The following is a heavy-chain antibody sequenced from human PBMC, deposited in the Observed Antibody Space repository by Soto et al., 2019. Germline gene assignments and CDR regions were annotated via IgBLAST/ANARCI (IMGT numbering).Heavy chain of an antibody. CDR2: ISGSGGST. CDR3: AKDTNVDFWSGYSFYFDY. V-gene: IGHV3-23*01. D-gene: IGHD3-3*01. Sequence: PGGSLRLSCAASGFTFSSYAMSWVRQAPGKGLEWVSAISGSGGSTYYADSVKGRFTISRDNSKNTLYLQMNSLRAEDTAVYYCAKDTNVDFWSGYSFYFDYWGQGTLVTVSS. CDR1: GFTFSSYA. J-gene: IGHJ4*02.